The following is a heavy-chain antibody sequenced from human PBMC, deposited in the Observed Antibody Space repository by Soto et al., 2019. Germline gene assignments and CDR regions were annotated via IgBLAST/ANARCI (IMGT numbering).Heavy chain of an antibody. D-gene: IGHD6-13*01. CDR2: VDHSGRT. Sequence: QVQLHESGPGLVKPSQTLSLSCTVSGDSISRGGYYWNWIRQHPSKGMEWIGYVDHSGRTNYNPPFKRRVTIAVDTSKNQLSLELPSVTAADSAVYYCATDGAGVCGLGWFGPWGQGNLVTVSS. CDR3: ATDGAGVCGLGWFGP. CDR1: GDSISRGGYY. J-gene: IGHJ5*02. V-gene: IGHV4-31*03.